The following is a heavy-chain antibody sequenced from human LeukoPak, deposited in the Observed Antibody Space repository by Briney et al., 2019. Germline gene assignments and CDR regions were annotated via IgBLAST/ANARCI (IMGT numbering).Heavy chain of an antibody. CDR2: ISAYNGNT. J-gene: IGHJ3*02. V-gene: IGHV1-18*01. CDR1: GYTFTSYG. CDR3: AKVRGDQRWLQFLAFDI. Sequence: ASVKVSCKASGYTFTSYGISWVRQAPGQGLEWMGWISAYNGNTNYAQKLQGRVTMTTDTSTSTAYMELRSLRSDDTAVYYCAKVRGDQRWLQFLAFDIWGQGTTVTVSS. D-gene: IGHD5-24*01.